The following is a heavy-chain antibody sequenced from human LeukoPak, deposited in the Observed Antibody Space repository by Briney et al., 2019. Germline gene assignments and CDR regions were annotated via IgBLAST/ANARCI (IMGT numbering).Heavy chain of an antibody. CDR1: GFTFSSYA. CDR2: ISYDGSNN. CDR3: AKDREMATITIPGY. D-gene: IGHD5-24*01. J-gene: IGHJ4*02. V-gene: IGHV3-30*04. Sequence: GGSLRLSCAASGFTFSSYAMHWVRQAPGKGLEWVAVISYDGSNNYYADSVKGRFTISRDNSKNTLYLQMNSLRAEDTAVYYCAKDREMATITIPGYWGQGTLVTVSS.